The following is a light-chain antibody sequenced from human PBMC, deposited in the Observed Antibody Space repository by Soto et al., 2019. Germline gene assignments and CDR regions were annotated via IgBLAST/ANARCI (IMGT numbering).Light chain of an antibody. J-gene: IGKJ1*01. CDR1: QRVSSN. V-gene: IGKV3-15*01. CDR2: GAS. Sequence: VMTNSPATLSVSPAERATLSCRASQRVSSNLAWYQQKPGQAPRVLIYGASTRATGIPARFSGSGSGTEFTLTISSLQSEDFAVYYCQQYNNWPPGTFGQGTKVDI. CDR3: QQYNNWPPGT.